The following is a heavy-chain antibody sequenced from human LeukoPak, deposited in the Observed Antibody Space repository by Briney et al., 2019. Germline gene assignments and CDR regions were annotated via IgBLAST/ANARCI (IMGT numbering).Heavy chain of an antibody. J-gene: IGHJ5*02. CDR2: VNPNSGGT. Sequence: GASVKVSCKASGYTFTGYYMHWVRQAPGQGLEWMGWVNPNSGGTNYAQKFQGRVTMTRDTSISTAYMELSRLRSDDTAVYYWARVGRFWNYEENWFDPWGQGTLVTVSS. CDR3: ARVGRFWNYEENWFDP. CDR1: GYTFTGYY. D-gene: IGHD1-7*01. V-gene: IGHV1-2*02.